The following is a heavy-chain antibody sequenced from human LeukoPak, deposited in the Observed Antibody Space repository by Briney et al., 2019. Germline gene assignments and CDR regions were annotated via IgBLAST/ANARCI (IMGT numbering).Heavy chain of an antibody. Sequence: GASVKVSCKASGYTFTSYGISWVRQAPAQGLEWMGWINPNSGGTNYAQKFQGRVTMTRDTSISTAYMELSRLRSDDTAVYYCARDPNLRYDWFDPWGQGTLVTVSS. CDR1: GYTFTSYG. CDR3: ARDPNLRYDWFDP. J-gene: IGHJ5*02. CDR2: INPNSGGT. V-gene: IGHV1-2*02. D-gene: IGHD4-17*01.